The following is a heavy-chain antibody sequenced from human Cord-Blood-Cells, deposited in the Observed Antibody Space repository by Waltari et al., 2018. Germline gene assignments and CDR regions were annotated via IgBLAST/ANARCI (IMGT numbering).Heavy chain of an antibody. CDR2: INPSGGST. D-gene: IGHD2-8*01. CDR3: ARDRCTNGVCYLFDY. J-gene: IGHJ4*02. Sequence: QVQLVQSGAEVKKPGASVKVSCKASGYTFTSYYMHWVRQAPGQGLEWMGIINPSGGSTSYAQKFQGRVTMTRDTSTSTVYMELSSLRSEDTAVYYCARDRCTNGVCYLFDYWGQGTLVTVSS. V-gene: IGHV1-46*01. CDR1: GYTFTSYY.